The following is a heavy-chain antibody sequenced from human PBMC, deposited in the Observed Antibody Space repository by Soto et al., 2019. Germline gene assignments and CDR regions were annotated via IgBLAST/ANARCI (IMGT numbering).Heavy chain of an antibody. CDR3: ARTLAVAVPWYYGMDV. CDR2: TSLSGDST. J-gene: IGHJ6*02. CDR1: GFTFNIYA. Sequence: GGSLRVSCAASGFTFNIYAMNWFRQAPGKGLEWVSATSLSGDSTYFADSVKGRFMISRDNSKNTLYLQMNSLRAEDTAIYHCARTLAVAVPWYYGMDVWGQGTTVTVSS. D-gene: IGHD6-19*01. V-gene: IGHV3-23*01.